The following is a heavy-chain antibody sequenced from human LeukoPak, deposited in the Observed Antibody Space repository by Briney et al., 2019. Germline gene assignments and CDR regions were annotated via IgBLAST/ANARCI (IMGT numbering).Heavy chain of an antibody. CDR2: IKPDGSEK. D-gene: IGHD2-15*01. V-gene: IGHV3-7*01. CDR1: GFTFSSSW. J-gene: IGHJ4*02. Sequence: PGGTLRLSCAASGFTFSSSWMAWVRQAPGQGLERVASIKPDGSEKNYVDSVKGRFIISRDNAKNSLHLQMNSLRAEGTAVYYCARGAAVAAAVFDYWGQGILATVSS. CDR3: ARGAAVAAAVFDY.